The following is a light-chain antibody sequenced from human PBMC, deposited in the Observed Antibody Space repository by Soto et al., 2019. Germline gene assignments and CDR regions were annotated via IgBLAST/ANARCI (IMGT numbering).Light chain of an antibody. V-gene: IGKV1-9*01. CDR1: QSLNTR. CDR3: QQLKSYPIA. J-gene: IGKJ1*01. CDR2: AAS. Sequence: DIQLTQSPSTLSASVGDRVTLTCRASQSLNTRLAWYQQKPGKAPKVLINAASTLQSGVPSRFSGSGSGTDFTLTISSLQPEDFATYYCQQLKSYPIAFGQGTKVDI.